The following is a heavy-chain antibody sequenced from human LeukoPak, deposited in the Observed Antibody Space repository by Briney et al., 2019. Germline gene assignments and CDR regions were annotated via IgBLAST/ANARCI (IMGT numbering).Heavy chain of an antibody. Sequence: AGGSLRLSCAASGFTFSSYAMSWVRQAPGKGLEWVSDISGSGSSTYYADSVKGRFTISRDNSKNTLYLQMNSLRAEDTAVYYCAKDQQRYCSGGSCLNSFDYWGQGTLVTVSS. D-gene: IGHD2-15*01. V-gene: IGHV3-23*01. CDR1: GFTFSSYA. CDR3: AKDQQRYCSGGSCLNSFDY. CDR2: ISGSGSST. J-gene: IGHJ4*02.